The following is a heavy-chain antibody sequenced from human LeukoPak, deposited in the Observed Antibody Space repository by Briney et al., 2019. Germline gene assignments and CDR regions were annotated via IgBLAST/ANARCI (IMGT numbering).Heavy chain of an antibody. CDR3: ARHHGSGYYYVRELFGAFHI. V-gene: IGHV4-39*01. Sequence: WVRQAPGKGLEWIGSIYYSGSTHYNPSLKSRVTISVDTSKNQFSLKLSSVTAADTAVYYCARHHGSGYYYVRELFGAFHIWGQGTMVTVSS. D-gene: IGHD3-22*01. J-gene: IGHJ3*02. CDR2: IYYSGST.